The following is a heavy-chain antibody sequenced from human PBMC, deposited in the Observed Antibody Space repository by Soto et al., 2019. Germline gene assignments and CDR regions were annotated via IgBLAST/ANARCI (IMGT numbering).Heavy chain of an antibody. CDR3: ARTTSQYYYYYYMDV. D-gene: IGHD2-2*01. V-gene: IGHV5-51*01. CDR2: IYPGDSDT. CDR1: GYSFTSYW. Sequence: LGESLKISCKGSGYSFTSYWIGWVRQMPGKGLEWMGIIYPGDSDTRYSPSFQGQVTISADKSISTAYLQWSSLKASDTAMYYCARTTSQYYYYYYMDVWGKGTTVTVSS. J-gene: IGHJ6*03.